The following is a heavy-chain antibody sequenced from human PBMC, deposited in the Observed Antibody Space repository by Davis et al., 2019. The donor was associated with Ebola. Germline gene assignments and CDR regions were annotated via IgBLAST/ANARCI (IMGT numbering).Heavy chain of an antibody. CDR1: GFTFSSYA. Sequence: GEFLKISCAASGFTFSSYAMHWVRQAPGKGLEWVAVISYDGSNKYYADSVKGRFTISSDNSKNTLYLQMNSLRAEDTAVYYCARDLDSSSWYYYYYGMDVWGQGTTVTVSS. V-gene: IGHV3-30-3*01. J-gene: IGHJ6*02. CDR3: ARDLDSSSWYYYYYGMDV. CDR2: ISYDGSNK. D-gene: IGHD6-13*01.